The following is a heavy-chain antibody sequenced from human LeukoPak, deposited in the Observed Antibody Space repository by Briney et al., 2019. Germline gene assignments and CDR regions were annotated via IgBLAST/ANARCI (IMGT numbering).Heavy chain of an antibody. CDR2: ISGSGGST. Sequence: GGSLRLSCAASGFTFSSYAMSWVRQAPGKGLEWVSAISGSGGSTYYADSVKGRFIISRDNSKNTLYLQMNSRRAEDTAVYYCAKDTPDDIAVAAPYFDYWGQGTLVTVSS. CDR1: GFTFSSYA. CDR3: AKDTPDDIAVAAPYFDY. J-gene: IGHJ4*02. D-gene: IGHD6-19*01. V-gene: IGHV3-23*01.